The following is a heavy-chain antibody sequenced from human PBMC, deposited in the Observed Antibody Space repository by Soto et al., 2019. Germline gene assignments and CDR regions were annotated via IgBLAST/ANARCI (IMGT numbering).Heavy chain of an antibody. D-gene: IGHD2-21*02. Sequence: VHLMQSGAEVKKPGSSVKVSCKASGGTFSSHSINWVRQAPGQGLEWMGGIITLFGTSNYAQNFQGRVTINADQSACPAYIELNSLPSDDPDVYYCAREVGYGDFSAALLDWGQGTLVTVSS. CDR1: GGTFSSHS. V-gene: IGHV1-69*01. CDR2: IITLFGTS. J-gene: IGHJ4*02. CDR3: AREVGYGDFSAALLD.